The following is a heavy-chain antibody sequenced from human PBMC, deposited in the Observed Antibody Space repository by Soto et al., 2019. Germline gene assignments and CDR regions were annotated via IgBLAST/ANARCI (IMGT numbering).Heavy chain of an antibody. Sequence: QVQLVQSGAEVKKHGSSVKVSCKASGDTYSSYEINWVRQAPGLGLEWMGGIVPVSGTANYAPKFQGRVTLIADVSTGTTYMELSSLRSEDTAVYFCAREAAPYSSGWHYWGQGTLVTVSS. CDR3: AREAAPYSSGWHY. D-gene: IGHD6-19*01. J-gene: IGHJ4*02. CDR2: IVPVSGTA. V-gene: IGHV1-69*12. CDR1: GDTYSSYE.